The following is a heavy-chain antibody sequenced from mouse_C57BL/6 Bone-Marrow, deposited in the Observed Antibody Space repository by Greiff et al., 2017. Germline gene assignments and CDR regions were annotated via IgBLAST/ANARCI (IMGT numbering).Heavy chain of an antibody. CDR2: ISDGGSYT. D-gene: IGHD4-1*01. CDR1: GFTFSSYA. Sequence: EVKLVESGGGLVKPGGSLKLSCAASGFTFSSYAMSWVRQTPEKRLEWVATISDGGSYTYYPDNVKGRFTISRDNAKNNLYLQMSHLKSEDTAMYYCARDKGGGANWGFDYWGQGTTLTVSS. V-gene: IGHV5-4*01. J-gene: IGHJ2*01. CDR3: ARDKGGGANWGFDY.